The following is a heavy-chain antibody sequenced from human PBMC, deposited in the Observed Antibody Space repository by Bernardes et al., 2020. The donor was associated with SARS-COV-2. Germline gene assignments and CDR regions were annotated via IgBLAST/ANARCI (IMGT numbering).Heavy chain of an antibody. Sequence: GGSLRLSCAASGFTFNSYKMNWVRQAPGKGLEWVSSISSSGSHIFYADSVKGRFTISRDNGKDTVYLQMNSLRVDDTARYYCARDVSPFGHNSGDIWGPGTMVTVS. V-gene: IGHV3-21*01. D-gene: IGHD2-21*01. CDR3: ARDVSPFGHNSGDI. CDR2: ISSSGSHI. CDR1: GFTFNSYK. J-gene: IGHJ3*02.